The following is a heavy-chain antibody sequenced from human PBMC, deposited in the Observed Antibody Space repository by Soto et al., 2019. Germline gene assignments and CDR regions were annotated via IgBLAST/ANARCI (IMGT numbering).Heavy chain of an antibody. V-gene: IGHV1-3*01. CDR2: INAGNGNT. D-gene: IGHD3-3*01. CDR3: ARDPSRDFWSGYYPQEPYYYYGMDV. Sequence: ASVKVSCKASGYTFTSYAMHWVRQAPGQRLEWMGWINAGNGNTKYSQKFQGRVTITRDTSASTAYMELSSLRSEDTAVYYCARDPSRDFWSGYYPQEPYYYYGMDVWGQGTTATVSS. J-gene: IGHJ6*02. CDR1: GYTFTSYA.